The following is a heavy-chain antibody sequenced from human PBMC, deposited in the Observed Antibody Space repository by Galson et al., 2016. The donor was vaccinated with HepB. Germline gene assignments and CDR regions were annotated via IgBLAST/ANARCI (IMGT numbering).Heavy chain of an antibody. J-gene: IGHJ4*02. V-gene: IGHV3-7*01. CDR2: IKEDGSED. Sequence: SLRLSCAASGFTFRNYWMSWVRQAPGKGLEWVANIKEDGSEDYYVDAVRGRFSISRDNAKNSLYSQMNSLKVEDTAIYYCVREGLADGSYFDYWSQGTLVTVSS. D-gene: IGHD5-24*01. CDR1: GFTFRNYW. CDR3: VREGLADGSYFDY.